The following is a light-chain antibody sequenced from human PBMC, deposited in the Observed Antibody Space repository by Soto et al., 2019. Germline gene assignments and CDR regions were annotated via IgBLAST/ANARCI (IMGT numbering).Light chain of an antibody. J-gene: IGKJ4*01. V-gene: IGKV1-5*03. CDR2: KAS. CDR1: QSIHSW. Sequence: DIQMTQSPSTLSASVGDSVSITCRASQSIHSWLAWYQQKPGQAPILLIYKASNLHNGVPSRFSGSGSGTEFTLTISSLQPDDFANYYCHQYSTSPLTFGGGTKVEIK. CDR3: HQYSTSPLT.